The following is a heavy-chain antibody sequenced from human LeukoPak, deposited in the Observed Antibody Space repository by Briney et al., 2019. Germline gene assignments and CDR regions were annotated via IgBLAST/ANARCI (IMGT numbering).Heavy chain of an antibody. CDR3: AKDSTMVRGVITRSDY. CDR2: ISGSGGST. J-gene: IGHJ4*02. V-gene: IGHV3-23*01. Sequence: PGGSLRLSCAASGFTFSSYAMSWVRQAPGKGLEWVSAISGSGGSTYYADPVKGRFTISTDNSKNTLYLQMNSLRAEDTAVYYCAKDSTMVRGVITRSDYWGQGTLVTVSS. CDR1: GFTFSSYA. D-gene: IGHD3-10*01.